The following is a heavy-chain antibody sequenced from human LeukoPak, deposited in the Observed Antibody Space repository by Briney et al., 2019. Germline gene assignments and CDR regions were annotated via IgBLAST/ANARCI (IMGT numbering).Heavy chain of an antibody. CDR3: ARDVLGYCSGGSCYSDY. V-gene: IGHV1-69*06. CDR1: GGTFSSYA. J-gene: IGHJ4*02. D-gene: IGHD2-15*01. Sequence: ASVKVSCKASGGTFSSYAISWVRQAPGQGLEWMGGIIPIFDTANYAQKFQGRVTITADKSTSTAYMELSSLRSEDTAVYYCARDVLGYCSGGSCYSDYWGQGTLVTVSS. CDR2: IIPIFDTA.